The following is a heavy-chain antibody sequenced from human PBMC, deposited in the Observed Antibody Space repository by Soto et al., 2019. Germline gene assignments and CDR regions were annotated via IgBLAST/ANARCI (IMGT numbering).Heavy chain of an antibody. Sequence: QLQLQESGPGLVKPSETLSLTCTVSGGSISSSSYYWGWIRQPPGKGLEWIGSIYYSGSTYYNPSLKSRVTISVDTSKNQFSLKLSSVTAADTAVYYCARHIPRRVGVYGGFDYWGQGTLVTVSS. J-gene: IGHJ4*02. CDR2: IYYSGST. CDR1: GGSISSSSYY. D-gene: IGHD4-17*01. CDR3: ARHIPRRVGVYGGFDY. V-gene: IGHV4-39*01.